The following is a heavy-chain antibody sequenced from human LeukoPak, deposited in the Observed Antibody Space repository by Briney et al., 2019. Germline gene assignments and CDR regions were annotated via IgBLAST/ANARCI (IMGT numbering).Heavy chain of an antibody. V-gene: IGHV3-73*01. J-gene: IGHJ4*02. Sequence: GGSLRLSCAASGFTFSGSAMHWVRQASGKGLEWVGRIRSKANSYATAYAASVKGRFTISRDDSKNTAYLQMNSLKTEDTAVYYCACRRTGRGLDYWGQGTLVTVTS. CDR3: ACRRTGRGLDY. CDR2: IRSKANSYAT. D-gene: IGHD3-10*01. CDR1: GFTFSGSA.